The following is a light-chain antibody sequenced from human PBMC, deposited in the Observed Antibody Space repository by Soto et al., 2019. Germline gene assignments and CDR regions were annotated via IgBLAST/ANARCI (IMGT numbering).Light chain of an antibody. CDR2: EVT. J-gene: IGLJ2*01. CDR1: SSDVGGYNF. CDR3: SSYSDSSTSVV. V-gene: IGLV2-14*01. Sequence: QSVLTQPASVSGSPGQSITISCTGTSSDVGGYNFVSWYQQHPGKAPKLMIYEVTDRPSGVSNRFSGSKSGNTASLSISGLQAEDEADYYCSSYSDSSTSVVFGGGTKVTVL.